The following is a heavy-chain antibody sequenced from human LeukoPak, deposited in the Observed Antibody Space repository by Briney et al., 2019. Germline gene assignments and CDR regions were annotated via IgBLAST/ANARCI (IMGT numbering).Heavy chain of an antibody. Sequence: GESLKISCKGSGYSFTSYWIGWVRQMPGKGLEWMGIIYPGDSDTRNSPSFQGQVTISADKSISTAYLQWSSLKASDTAMYYCARQYGSGSYYNPAGFDYWGQGTLVTASS. CDR1: GYSFTSYW. D-gene: IGHD3-10*01. CDR3: ARQYGSGSYYNPAGFDY. J-gene: IGHJ4*02. V-gene: IGHV5-51*01. CDR2: IYPGDSDT.